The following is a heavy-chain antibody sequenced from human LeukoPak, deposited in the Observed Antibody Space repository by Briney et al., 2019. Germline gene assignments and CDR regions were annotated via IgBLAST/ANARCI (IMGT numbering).Heavy chain of an antibody. CDR2: INHSGST. Sequence: SETLSLTCAVYGGSFSGYYWSWIRQPPRKGLEWIGEINHSGSTNYNPSLKSRVTISVDTSKKQFSLKLSSVNAADTAVYSCARVRQQMVPTYFDSWGQGTLVTASS. V-gene: IGHV4-34*01. J-gene: IGHJ4*02. D-gene: IGHD6-13*01. CDR3: ARVRQQMVPTYFDS. CDR1: GGSFSGYY.